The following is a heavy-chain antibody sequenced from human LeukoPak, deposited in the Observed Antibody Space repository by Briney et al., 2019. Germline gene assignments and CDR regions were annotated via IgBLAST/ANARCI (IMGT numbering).Heavy chain of an antibody. D-gene: IGHD3-10*01. V-gene: IGHV4-4*07. J-gene: IGHJ6*02. CDR2: IYSSGVT. Sequence: SGTLSLTWDVAGVSLSKYFWHWVRQPAGKGLGWVGRIYSSGVTNYTHSLKSRATMSVDTSKNTVSLKVNAVTAADTAVYFCARGGFGEFSLGYYYYGMDVWGQGKTVTVSS. CDR3: ARGGFGEFSLGYYYYGMDV. CDR1: GVSLSKYF.